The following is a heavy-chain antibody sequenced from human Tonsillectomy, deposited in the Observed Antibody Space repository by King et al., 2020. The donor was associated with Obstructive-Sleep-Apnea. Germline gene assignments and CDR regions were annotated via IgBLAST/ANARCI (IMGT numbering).Heavy chain of an antibody. D-gene: IGHD4-17*01. CDR3: ALYGDSTPEYFQH. CDR1: GFTFTSSA. CDR2: IVVGSGNT. V-gene: IGHV1-58*02. Sequence: QLVESGPEVKKPGTSVKVSCKASGFTFTSSAMQWVRQARGQRLEWIGWIVVGSGNTNYAQKFQERVTITRDMSTSTAYMELSSLRSEDTAVYYCALYGDSTPEYFQHWGQGTLVTVSS. J-gene: IGHJ1*01.